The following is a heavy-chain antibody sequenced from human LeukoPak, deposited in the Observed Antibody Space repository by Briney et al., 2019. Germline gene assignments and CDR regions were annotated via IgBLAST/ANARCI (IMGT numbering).Heavy chain of an antibody. D-gene: IGHD1-26*01. CDR3: ARIIGISGTYPTDY. CDR2: IKQDGSEK. V-gene: IGHV3-7*01. CDR1: GFTFSSYG. Sequence: GGSLRLSCAASGFTFSSYGMTWVRQAPGKGLEWVANIKQDGSEKYYVDSVKGRFTISRDNAKNSLYLQMNSLRAEDTAVYYCARIIGISGTYPTDYWGQGTLVTVSS. J-gene: IGHJ4*02.